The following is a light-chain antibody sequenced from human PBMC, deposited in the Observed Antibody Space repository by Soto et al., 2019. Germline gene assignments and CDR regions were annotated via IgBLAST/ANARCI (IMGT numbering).Light chain of an antibody. J-gene: IGLJ1*01. Sequence: QSALTQPRSVSGSPGQSVTISCTGTSSDVGGYNYVSWYQQQPGNAPKVMIYDVSERPSGVPDRFSGSKSGNTAALTISGLQAEDEADYYCCSYAGSPRYVLGAGTKVTVL. V-gene: IGLV2-11*01. CDR3: CSYAGSPRYV. CDR1: SSDVGGYNY. CDR2: DVS.